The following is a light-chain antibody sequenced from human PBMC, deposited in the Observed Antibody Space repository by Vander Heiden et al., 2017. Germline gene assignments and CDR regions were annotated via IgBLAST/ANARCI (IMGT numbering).Light chain of an antibody. CDR2: EVT. CDR1: SSDVGGYNY. CDR3: SSYGGSNNLL. Sequence: QSALTPPPSPSGSPGESVTIPCTGTSSDVGGYNYVSWYQQNPGKAPQLMVYEVTKRPSGVPDRFSGSKSGNTAYLTVSGLQAEDEADYYCSSYGGSNNLLFGGGTKLTVL. V-gene: IGLV2-8*01. J-gene: IGLJ2*01.